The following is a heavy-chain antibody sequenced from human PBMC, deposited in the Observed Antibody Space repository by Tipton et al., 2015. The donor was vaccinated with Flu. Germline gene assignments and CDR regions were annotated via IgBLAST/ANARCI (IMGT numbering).Heavy chain of an antibody. CDR1: DYSISSGYY. CDR3: ARGSGRANTYFDY. V-gene: IGHV4-38-2*01. J-gene: IGHJ4*02. CDR2: ISHTGRT. Sequence: TLSLTCAVSDYSISSGYYWGWIRQPPGKGLEWIGCISHTGRTYYNPSLKSRVTISVDTSKNQFSLKLSSVTAADTAVYYCARGSGRANTYFDYWGQGTLVTLSS. D-gene: IGHD6-19*01.